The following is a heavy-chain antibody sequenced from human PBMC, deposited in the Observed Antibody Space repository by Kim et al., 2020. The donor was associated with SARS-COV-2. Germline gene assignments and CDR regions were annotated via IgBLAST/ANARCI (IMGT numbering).Heavy chain of an antibody. Sequence: SPSFQGHVTISADKSISTAYLQWSSLKASDTAMYYCARVLWFGEYTFDPWGQGTLVTVSS. CDR3: ARVLWFGEYTFDP. J-gene: IGHJ5*02. D-gene: IGHD3-10*01. V-gene: IGHV5-10-1*01.